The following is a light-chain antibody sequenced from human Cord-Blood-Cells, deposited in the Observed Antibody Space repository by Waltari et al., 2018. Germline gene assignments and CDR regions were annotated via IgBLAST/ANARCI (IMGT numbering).Light chain of an antibody. V-gene: IGKV1-39*01. J-gene: IGKJ2*01. CDR2: AAS. Sequence: DIQMTQSPSSLSASVGDRVTITCRASQSISSYLNWYQQKPGKAPKLLIYAASSLQSGVPSRFSGSGSSTDFSLTISSLQPADFATYYCQQSYSTLLYTFGQGTKLEIK. CDR3: QQSYSTLLYT. CDR1: QSISSY.